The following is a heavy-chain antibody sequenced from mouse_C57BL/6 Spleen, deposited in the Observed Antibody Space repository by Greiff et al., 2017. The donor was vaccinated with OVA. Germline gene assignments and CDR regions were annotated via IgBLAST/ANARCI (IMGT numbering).Heavy chain of an antibody. CDR2: IYPRSGNT. CDR1: GYTFTSYG. CDR3: GVRNYGRSLDY. J-gene: IGHJ2*01. V-gene: IGHV1-81*01. D-gene: IGHD1-1*01. Sequence: QVQLQRSGAELARPGASVKLSCKASGYTFTSYGISWVKQRTGQGLEWIGEIYPRSGNTYYNEKFKGKATLTADKSSSTAYMELRSLTSEDSAVYFCGVRNYGRSLDYWGQGTTLTVSS.